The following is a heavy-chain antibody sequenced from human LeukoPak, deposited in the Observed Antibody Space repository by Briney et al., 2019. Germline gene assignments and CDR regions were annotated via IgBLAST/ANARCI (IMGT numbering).Heavy chain of an antibody. J-gene: IGHJ5*02. CDR2: IYTGGST. Sequence: SETLSLTCTVSGGSISSGSYYWSWIRRTAGKGLEWIGRIYTGGSTNYNPSLKSRVTISVDTSKNHFSLKLSSVTTADTAVYYCARALGYYGSGSYNFWFDPWGQGTLVTVSS. D-gene: IGHD3-10*01. CDR3: ARALGYYGSGSYNFWFDP. V-gene: IGHV4-61*02. CDR1: GGSISSGSYY.